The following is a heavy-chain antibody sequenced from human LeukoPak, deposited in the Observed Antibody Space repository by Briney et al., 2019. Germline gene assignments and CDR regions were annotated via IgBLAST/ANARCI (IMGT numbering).Heavy chain of an antibody. D-gene: IGHD1-1*01. CDR3: AKDTTSYLIDY. CDR2: ISSSSSYI. J-gene: IGHJ4*02. V-gene: IGHV3-21*04. Sequence: GGSLRLSCAASGFTFSSFGMNWVRQAPGKGLEWVSSISSSSSYIEYADSVKGRFTISRDNAKNSLYLQMNSLRAEDTAFYYCAKDTTSYLIDYWGQGTLVTVSS. CDR1: GFTFSSFG.